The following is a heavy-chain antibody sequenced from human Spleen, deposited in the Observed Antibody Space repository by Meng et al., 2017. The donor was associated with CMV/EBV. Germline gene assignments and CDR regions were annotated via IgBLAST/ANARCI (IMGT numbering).Heavy chain of an antibody. CDR1: GFTFSSYS. J-gene: IGHJ5*02. CDR3: ARDGPQNSPTSGWFDP. D-gene: IGHD2/OR15-2a*01. CDR2: IRYDGSNK. Sequence: GGSLRLSCAASGFTFSSYSMNWVRQAPGKGLEWVAFIRYDGSNKYYADSVKGRFTISRDNSKNTLYLQMNSLRAEDTAVYYCARDGPQNSPTSGWFDPWGQGTLVTVSS. V-gene: IGHV3-30*02.